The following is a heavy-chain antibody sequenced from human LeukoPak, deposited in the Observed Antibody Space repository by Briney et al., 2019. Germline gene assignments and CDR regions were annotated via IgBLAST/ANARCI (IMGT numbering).Heavy chain of an antibody. V-gene: IGHV1-2*02. D-gene: IGHD2-15*01. CDR1: GYTFTGYY. Sequence: GASVKVSRKASGYTFTGYYMHWVRQAPGQGLEWMGWINPNSGGTNYAQKFQGRVTMTRDTSISTAYMELSRLRSDDTAVYYCARVDIVVVVADYWGQGTLVTVSS. J-gene: IGHJ4*02. CDR3: ARVDIVVVVADY. CDR2: INPNSGGT.